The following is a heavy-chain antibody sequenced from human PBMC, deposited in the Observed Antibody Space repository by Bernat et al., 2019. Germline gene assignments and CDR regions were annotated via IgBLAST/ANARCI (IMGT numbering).Heavy chain of an antibody. Sequence: EVQLVESGGGLVQPGGSLRLSCSASGFTFSSYAMHWVRQAPGKGLEYVSAISSNGGSKYYADSVKGRFTISRDNSKNTLYLQMSSLRAEDTAVYYCVKGIAVAGTSNDYWGQGTLVTVSS. CDR3: VKGIAVAGTSNDY. D-gene: IGHD6-19*01. CDR1: GFTFSSYA. J-gene: IGHJ4*02. V-gene: IGHV3-64D*06. CDR2: ISSNGGSK.